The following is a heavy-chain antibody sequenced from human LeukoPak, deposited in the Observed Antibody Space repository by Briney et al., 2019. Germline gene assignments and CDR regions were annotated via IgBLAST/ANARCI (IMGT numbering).Heavy chain of an antibody. V-gene: IGHV4-59*01. Sequence: SETQSLTCTVSGGSISSYYWSWIRQPPGKGLGWIGYIYYSGSTNYNPSLKSRVTISVDTSKNQFSLKLSSVTAADTAVYYCARVNSGYCSSTSCYTAPDYYYYMDVWGKGTTVTVSS. CDR1: GGSISSYY. J-gene: IGHJ6*03. CDR2: IYYSGST. CDR3: ARVNSGYCSSTSCYTAPDYYYYMDV. D-gene: IGHD2-2*02.